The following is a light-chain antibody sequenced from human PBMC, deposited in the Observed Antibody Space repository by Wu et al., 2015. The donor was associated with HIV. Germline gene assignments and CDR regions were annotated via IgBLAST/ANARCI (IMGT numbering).Light chain of an antibody. CDR1: QSIGSF. Sequence: EIVLTQSPATLSLSPGERATLSCRASQSIGSFLAWYQQKSGQAPKLLIYDASNRATGIPARFSGSGSGTDFTLTISSLEPEDFAVYYCQQRTTWPLTFGHGTRLEIK. CDR2: DAS. J-gene: IGKJ5*01. V-gene: IGKV3-11*01. CDR3: QQRTTWPLT.